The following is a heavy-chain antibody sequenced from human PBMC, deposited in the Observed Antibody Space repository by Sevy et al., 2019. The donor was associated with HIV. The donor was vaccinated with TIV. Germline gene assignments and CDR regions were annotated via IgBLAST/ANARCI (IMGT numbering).Heavy chain of an antibody. CDR2: IKSKTDGGTT. Sequence: GESLKISCAASGFTFSNAWMSWVRQAPGKGLEWVGRIKSKTDGGTTDYAAPVKGRFTISRDDSKNTLYLQMNNLKTEDTAVYYCTTGAVAGTIDYYYGMDVWGHGTTVTVSS. D-gene: IGHD6-19*01. CDR1: GFTFSNAW. V-gene: IGHV3-15*01. J-gene: IGHJ6*02. CDR3: TTGAVAGTIDYYYGMDV.